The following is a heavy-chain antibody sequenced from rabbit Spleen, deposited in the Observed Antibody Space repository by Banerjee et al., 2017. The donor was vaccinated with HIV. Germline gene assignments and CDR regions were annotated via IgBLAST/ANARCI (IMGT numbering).Heavy chain of an antibody. CDR2: IYTGISTNT. D-gene: IGHD8-1*01. CDR1: GFSFSIDYF. V-gene: IGHV1S40*01. J-gene: IGHJ6*01. CDR3: ARDTGSSFSSYGMDL. Sequence: QSLEESGGGLVKPEGSLTLTCTASGFSFSIDYFPCWVRQAPGKGLEWIACIYTGISTNTYYASWAKGRFTISKSSSTTVTLQMTSLTAADTATYFCARDTGSSFSSYGMDLWGQGTLVTVS.